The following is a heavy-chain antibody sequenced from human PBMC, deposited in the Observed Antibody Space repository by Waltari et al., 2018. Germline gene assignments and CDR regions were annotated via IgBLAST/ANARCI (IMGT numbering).Heavy chain of an antibody. CDR2: ISISGSTI. J-gene: IGHJ5*02. D-gene: IGHD3-3*01. CDR1: GFTFSSYE. CDR3: ARVMLPLTTMNFWSGYSFRIDP. V-gene: IGHV3-48*03. Sequence: EVQLLESGGGLVQPGGSLRLSCAASGFTFSSYEMNWVRQAPGKGLEWVSYISISGSTIYYADSGKGRFTISRDNAKNSLYLQMNSLRAEDTAVYYCARVMLPLTTMNFWSGYSFRIDPWGQGTLVTVSS.